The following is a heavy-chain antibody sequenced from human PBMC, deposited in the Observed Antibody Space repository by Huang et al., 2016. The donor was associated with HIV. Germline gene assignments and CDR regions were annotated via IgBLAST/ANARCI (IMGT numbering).Heavy chain of an antibody. Sequence: QVQLQESGPGLVKPSETLSLTCTVSGGSISSYYWCWLRQPPGKGLEWIGYIPYRGSTNDNPSLNSRGTTSVDTSKNQFFLKLGSVTAADTAVYYCARGGPYSRDYYYYGMDVWGQGTTVTVSS. CDR1: GGSISSYY. CDR3: ARGGPYSRDYYYYGMDV. CDR2: IPYRGST. V-gene: IGHV4-59*01. D-gene: IGHD6-13*01. J-gene: IGHJ6*02.